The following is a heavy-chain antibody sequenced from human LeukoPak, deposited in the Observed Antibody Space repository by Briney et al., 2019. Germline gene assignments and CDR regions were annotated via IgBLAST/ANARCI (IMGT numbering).Heavy chain of an antibody. CDR3: ARVVVAANYYYYGMDV. D-gene: IGHD2-15*01. Sequence: GESLKISCNGSGYSFTSYWIGWVRQMPGKGLEWMGIIYPGDSDTRYSPSFQGQVTISADKSISTAYLQWSSLKASDTAMYYCARVVVAANYYYYGMDVWGQGTTVTVSS. CDR1: GYSFTSYW. V-gene: IGHV5-51*01. J-gene: IGHJ6*02. CDR2: IYPGDSDT.